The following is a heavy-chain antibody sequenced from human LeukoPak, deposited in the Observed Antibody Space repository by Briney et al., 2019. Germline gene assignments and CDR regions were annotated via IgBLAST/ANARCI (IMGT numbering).Heavy chain of an antibody. J-gene: IGHJ4*02. CDR3: ARETFEYSSSGFDY. D-gene: IGHD6-6*01. V-gene: IGHV4-61*02. Sequence: SETLSLTCTVSGGSISSGSYYWSWIRQPAGKGLEWIGRIYTSGSTNYNPSLKSRVTISVDTSKNQFSLKLSSVTAAGTAVYYCARETFEYSSSGFDYWGQGTLVTVSS. CDR2: IYTSGST. CDR1: GGSISSGSYY.